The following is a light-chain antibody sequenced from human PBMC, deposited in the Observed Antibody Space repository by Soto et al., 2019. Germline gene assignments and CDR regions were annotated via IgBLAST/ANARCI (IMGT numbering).Light chain of an antibody. J-gene: IGKJ1*01. CDR1: QSISSW. Sequence: DIQMTQSPSTLSASVGDRVTITCWASQSISSWLAWYQQKPGKAPKLLVYSVSNLDSGVPSRFSGSGSGTDFTLTISSLQPDDFATYYCQQFSSYSRTFGQGTRVQMK. CDR2: SVS. V-gene: IGKV1-5*01. CDR3: QQFSSYSRT.